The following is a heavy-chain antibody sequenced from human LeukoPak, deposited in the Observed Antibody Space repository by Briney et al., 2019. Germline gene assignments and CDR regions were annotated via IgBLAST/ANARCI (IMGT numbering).Heavy chain of an antibody. J-gene: IGHJ4*02. Sequence: GGSLRLSCAASGFTFSSYGMHWVRQAPGKGLEWVAVISYDGSNKYYADSVKGRFTISRDNSKNTLYLQMNSLRAEDTAVYYCAKDSQLWDFDYWGQGTLVTVSS. V-gene: IGHV3-30*18. CDR1: GFTFSSYG. D-gene: IGHD5-18*01. CDR3: AKDSQLWDFDY. CDR2: ISYDGSNK.